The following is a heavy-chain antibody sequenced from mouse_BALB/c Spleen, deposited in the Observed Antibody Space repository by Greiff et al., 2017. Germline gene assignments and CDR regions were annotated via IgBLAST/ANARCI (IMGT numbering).Heavy chain of an antibody. CDR2: IYPGNSDT. Sequence: VQLQQSGTVLARPGASVKMSCKASGYTFTSYWMHWVKQRPGQGLEWIGAIYPGNSDTSYNQKFKGKAKLTAVTSTSTAYMELSSLTNEDSAVYYCTPYGYDEGVGYWGQGTTLTVSS. V-gene: IGHV1-5*01. CDR3: TPYGYDEGVGY. D-gene: IGHD2-2*01. CDR1: GYTFTSYW. J-gene: IGHJ2*01.